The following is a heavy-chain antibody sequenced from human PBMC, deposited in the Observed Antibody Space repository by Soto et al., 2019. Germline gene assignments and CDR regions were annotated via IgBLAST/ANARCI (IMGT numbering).Heavy chain of an antibody. CDR2: IFHSGST. Sequence: QVQLQESGSGLVKPSETLSLTCTVSGGSISGGIYYWSWVRQSPGKGLEWIGYIFHSGSTFYNPSLGSRVTISVDTSKNQFSLRLSSVTAADTAVYYCAREIIPLTTDWYFDLWGRGTLVTVSS. D-gene: IGHD4-17*01. V-gene: IGHV4-30-4*01. J-gene: IGHJ2*01. CDR1: GGSISGGIYY. CDR3: AREIIPLTTDWYFDL.